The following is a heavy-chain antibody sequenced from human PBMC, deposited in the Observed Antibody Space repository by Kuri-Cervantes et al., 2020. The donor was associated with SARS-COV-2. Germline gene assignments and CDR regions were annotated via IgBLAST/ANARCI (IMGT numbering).Heavy chain of an antibody. V-gene: IGHV3-21*04. CDR3: AKSLPYCGDDCYWTFDN. Sequence: GESLKISCAASGFTFSSYSMNWVRQAPGKGLEWVSSISSSSSYIYYADSVKGRFTISRDNSRNTLFLQMNSLRVDDTAVYFCAKSLPYCGDDCYWTFDNWGQGILVTVSS. CDR2: ISSSSSYI. CDR1: GFTFSSYS. D-gene: IGHD2-21*02. J-gene: IGHJ4*02.